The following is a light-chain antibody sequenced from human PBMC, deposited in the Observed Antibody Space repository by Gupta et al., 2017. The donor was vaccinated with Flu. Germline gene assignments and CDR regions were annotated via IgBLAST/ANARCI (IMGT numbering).Light chain of an antibody. J-gene: IGLJ2*01. CDR1: SSNLGRQY. Sequence: QSVLPQPPSVSAAPGHKVTISCSGSSSNLGRQYVSLYQQVPGTAPKDLIFENDQRPSWIPDRFSGSRSGTSATLGITGLHTGDEAVDYCATWDSSRSAFVFGGGTNLTVL. CDR2: END. CDR3: ATWDSSRSAFV. V-gene: IGLV1-51*02.